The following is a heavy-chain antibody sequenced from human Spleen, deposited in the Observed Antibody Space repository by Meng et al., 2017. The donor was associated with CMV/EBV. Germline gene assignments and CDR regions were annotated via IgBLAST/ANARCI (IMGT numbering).Heavy chain of an antibody. D-gene: IGHD2-2*01. CDR3: ARGGQGCSSATCYAWFDP. CDR1: YTFTSYE. V-gene: IGHV1-18*01. Sequence: YTFTSYEISWVGQAPGQGLEWMGGISASNGNTNYAQKFQGRVTMTTDTSTSTAYMELRSLRSDDTAVYYCARGGQGCSSATCYAWFDPWGQGTLVTVSS. CDR2: ISASNGNT. J-gene: IGHJ5*02.